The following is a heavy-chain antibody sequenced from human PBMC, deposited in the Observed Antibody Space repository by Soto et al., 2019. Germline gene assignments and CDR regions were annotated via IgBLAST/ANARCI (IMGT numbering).Heavy chain of an antibody. J-gene: IGHJ6*02. CDR1: GGSFSSSNYY. V-gene: IGHV4-39*01. Sequence: PSETLSLTCTVSGGSFSSSNYYWGWIRQPPGKGLEWIGYIYYSGSTYYNPSLKSRVTISVDTSKNQFSLKLTSVTAADTAVYYCARGRGGSGISRYYHGMDVWGQGTTVT. D-gene: IGHD3-10*01. CDR2: IYYSGST. CDR3: ARGRGGSGISRYYHGMDV.